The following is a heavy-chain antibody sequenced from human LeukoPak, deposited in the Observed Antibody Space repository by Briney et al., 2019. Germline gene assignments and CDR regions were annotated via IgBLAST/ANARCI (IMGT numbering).Heavy chain of an antibody. CDR2: INSSSSTI. D-gene: IGHD3-22*01. J-gene: IGHJ4*02. V-gene: IGHV3-48*04. Sequence: GGSLRLSCAASVFTFSSYSMNWVRQAPGKGLEWVSYINSSSSTIYYADSVKGRFTISRDNAKNSLYLQMNSLRAADTAVYYCARAWAVSFDKWGQGTLVTVSS. CDR1: VFTFSSYS. CDR3: ARAWAVSFDK.